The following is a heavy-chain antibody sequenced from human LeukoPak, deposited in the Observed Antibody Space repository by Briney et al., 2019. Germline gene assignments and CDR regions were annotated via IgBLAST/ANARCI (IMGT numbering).Heavy chain of an antibody. CDR2: IYHSGST. CDR1: GYSISSGYY. Sequence: SETLSLTCTVSGYSISSGYYWGWIRQPPGKGLEWIGSIYHSGSTYYNPSLKSRVTISVDTSKNQFSLKLSSVTAADTAVYYCARHGSGDYPLNYYYYYYYMDVWGKGTTVTVSS. CDR3: ARHGSGDYPLNYYYYYYYMDV. V-gene: IGHV4-38-2*02. D-gene: IGHD4-17*01. J-gene: IGHJ6*03.